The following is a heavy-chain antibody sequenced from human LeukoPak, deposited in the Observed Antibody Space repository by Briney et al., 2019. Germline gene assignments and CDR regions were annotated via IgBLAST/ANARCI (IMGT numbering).Heavy chain of an antibody. CDR2: ISGSGGST. CDR1: GFTFSSYA. Sequence: PGGSLRLSCAASGFTFSSYAMSWVRQAPRKGLEWVSAISGSGGSTYYADSVKGRFTISRDNSKNALYLQMNSPRAEDTAVYYCAKSLRRIAVAGNWFDPWGQGTLVTVSS. V-gene: IGHV3-23*01. J-gene: IGHJ5*02. D-gene: IGHD6-19*01. CDR3: AKSLRRIAVAGNWFDP.